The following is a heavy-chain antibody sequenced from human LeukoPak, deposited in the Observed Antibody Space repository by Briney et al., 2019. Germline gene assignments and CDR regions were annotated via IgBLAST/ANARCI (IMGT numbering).Heavy chain of an antibody. J-gene: IGHJ4*02. Sequence: GVSLRLSCAASGFTVSSNYMSWVRQAPGKGLEWVSVIYSGGSTYYADSVKGRFTISRDNSKNTLYLQMNSLRAEDSAVYYCASFLWFGGLPGYWGQGTLVTVSS. CDR3: ASFLWFGGLPGY. D-gene: IGHD3-10*01. CDR2: IYSGGST. CDR1: GFTVSSNY. V-gene: IGHV3-53*01.